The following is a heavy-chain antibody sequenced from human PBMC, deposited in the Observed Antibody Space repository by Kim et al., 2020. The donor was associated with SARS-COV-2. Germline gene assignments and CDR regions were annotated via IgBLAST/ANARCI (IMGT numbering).Heavy chain of an antibody. V-gene: IGHV4-39*01. J-gene: IGHJ4*02. Sequence: SETLSHTCTVSGGSIGSSSYRWGWIRQPPGKGLEWIGYVSYSGNTNYNPSLESRLIISVDRSKSQFFLNLASVTAADTALYFCTRSNVRPFDDWGQGTLV. CDR3: TRSNVRPFDD. CDR1: GGSIGSSSYR. CDR2: VSYSGNT.